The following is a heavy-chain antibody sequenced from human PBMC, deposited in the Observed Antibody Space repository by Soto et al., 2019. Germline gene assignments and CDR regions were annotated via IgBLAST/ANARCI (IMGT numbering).Heavy chain of an antibody. CDR1: GFTFGDYA. CDR3: TREDPPGNNNFDY. J-gene: IGHJ4*02. D-gene: IGHD2-15*01. Sequence: GGALRLSCTASGFTFGDYAMSWFRQAPGKGLEWVGFIRSKGYGGTTEYAASVKGRFNISRDDSKSIAYLQMNSLKTEDTAVYYCTREDPPGNNNFDYWGQGTLVTVSS. CDR2: IRSKGYGGTT. V-gene: IGHV3-49*03.